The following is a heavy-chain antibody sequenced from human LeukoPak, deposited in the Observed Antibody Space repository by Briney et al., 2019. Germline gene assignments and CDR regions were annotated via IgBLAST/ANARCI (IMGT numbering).Heavy chain of an antibody. CDR2: INSDGSRT. Sequence: GESLRLSCAASGFTFSSYWMHWVRQAPGKGLVWVSRINSDGSRTSYADSVKGRFTISRDNSKNTLYLQMNSLRAEDTAVYYCARGDRGTAAGNNWFNPWGQGTLVTVSS. D-gene: IGHD6-13*01. CDR3: ARGDRGTAAGNNWFNP. J-gene: IGHJ5*02. CDR1: GFTFSSYW. V-gene: IGHV3-74*01.